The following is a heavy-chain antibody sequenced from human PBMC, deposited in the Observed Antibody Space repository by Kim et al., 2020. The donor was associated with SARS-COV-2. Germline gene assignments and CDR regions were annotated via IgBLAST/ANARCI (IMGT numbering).Heavy chain of an antibody. J-gene: IGHJ4*02. Sequence: ASVKVSCKASGYTFTGYYMHWVRQAPGQGLEWMGWINPNSGGTNYAQKFQGWVTMTRDTSISTAYMELSRLRSDDTAVYYCAREEVDIVGATRFGYWGQGTLVTVSS. CDR1: GYTFTGYY. CDR3: AREEVDIVGATRFGY. CDR2: INPNSGGT. V-gene: IGHV1-2*04. D-gene: IGHD1-26*01.